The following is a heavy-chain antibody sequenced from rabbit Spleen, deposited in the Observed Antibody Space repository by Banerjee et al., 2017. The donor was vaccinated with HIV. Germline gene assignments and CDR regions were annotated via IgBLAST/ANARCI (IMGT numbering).Heavy chain of an antibody. CDR3: ARDTGSSFSSYGMDL. Sequence: QEQLEESGGGLVKPEGSLTLTCKASGFSFSDRDVMCWVRQAPGKGLELIACINCATGKAVYATWAKGRFTISKTSSTTVTLQMTSLTAADTATYFCARDTGSSFSSYGMDLWGPGTLVTVS. CDR2: INCATGKA. D-gene: IGHD8-1*01. V-gene: IGHV1S45*01. CDR1: GFSFSDRDV. J-gene: IGHJ6*01.